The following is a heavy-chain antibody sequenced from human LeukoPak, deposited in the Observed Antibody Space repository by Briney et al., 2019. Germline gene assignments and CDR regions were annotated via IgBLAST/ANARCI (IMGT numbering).Heavy chain of an antibody. J-gene: IGHJ6*02. CDR1: GGSMSPYY. V-gene: IGHV4-59*01. CDR3: ARVKKEYYYYGMDV. Sequence: PSETLSLTCTVSGGSMSPYYWSWIRQPPGKGLEWIGYIYYSGSTNYNPSLKSRVTISVDTSKNQFSLKLSSVTAADTAVYYCARVKKEYYYYGMDVWGQGTTVTVSS. CDR2: IYYSGST.